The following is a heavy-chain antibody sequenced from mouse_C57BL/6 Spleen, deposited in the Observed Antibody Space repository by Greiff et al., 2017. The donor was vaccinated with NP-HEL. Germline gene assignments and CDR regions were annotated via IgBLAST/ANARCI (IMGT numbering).Heavy chain of an antibody. CDR3: ALYYYGSRRYFDV. CDR2: IDPSDSYT. Sequence: QVQLQQPGAELVMPGASVKLSCKASGYTFTSYWMHWVKQRPGQGLEWIGEIDPSDSYTNYNQKFKGKSTLTVDKSSSTAYMQLSSLTSEDSAVYYCALYYYGSRRYFDVWGTGTTVTVSS. D-gene: IGHD1-1*01. V-gene: IGHV1-69*01. J-gene: IGHJ1*03. CDR1: GYTFTSYW.